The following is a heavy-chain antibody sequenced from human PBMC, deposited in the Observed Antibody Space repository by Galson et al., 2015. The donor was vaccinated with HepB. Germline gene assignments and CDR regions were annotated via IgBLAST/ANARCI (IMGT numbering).Heavy chain of an antibody. CDR2: IKQDGSEK. J-gene: IGHJ4*02. CDR3: ARDVEGGWYY. V-gene: IGHV3-7*01. Sequence: SLRLSCAASGFTFSNYWMSWVRQAPGKGLEWVANIKQDGSEKYYVDSVKGRFTISRDNAKNSLYLQMNSLRAEDTAVYYCARDVEGGWYYWGQGTLVTVSS. D-gene: IGHD6-19*01. CDR1: GFTFSNYW.